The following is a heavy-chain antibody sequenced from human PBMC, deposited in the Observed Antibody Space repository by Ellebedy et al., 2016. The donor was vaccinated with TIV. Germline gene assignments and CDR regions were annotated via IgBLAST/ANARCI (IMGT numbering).Heavy chain of an antibody. V-gene: IGHV3-74*01. CDR3: VRDRMGATYTFDM. D-gene: IGHD2-21*01. J-gene: IGHJ3*02. Sequence: PGGSLRLSCAASGFTFTNYAIHWVRQGPGKGLVWVSHINDDGNRITYADSVKGRFAISRDIARNTLFLQMASLRAEDTAVYYCVRDRMGATYTFDMWGQGTMVTVSS. CDR1: GFTFTNYA. CDR2: INDDGNRI.